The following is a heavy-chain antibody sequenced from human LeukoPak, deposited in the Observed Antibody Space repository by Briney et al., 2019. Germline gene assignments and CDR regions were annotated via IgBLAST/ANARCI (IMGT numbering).Heavy chain of an antibody. Sequence: PSETLSLTCTVSGGSISSYYWSWIRQPPGKGLEWIGYAHYSGSTNYNPSLESRVTISVDTSNNQFSLKLSSVTAADTAVYFCARDLSGSYYHDWGQGTLVTVSS. CDR2: AHYSGST. CDR3: ARDLSGSYYHD. CDR1: GGSISSYY. V-gene: IGHV4-59*01. J-gene: IGHJ4*02. D-gene: IGHD1-26*01.